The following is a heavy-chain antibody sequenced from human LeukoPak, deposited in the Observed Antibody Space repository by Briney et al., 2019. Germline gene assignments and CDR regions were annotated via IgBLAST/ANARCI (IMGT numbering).Heavy chain of an antibody. V-gene: IGHV4-59*08. Sequence: PSETLSLTCTVSGGSISSYYWSWIRQPPGKGLEWIGYIYYSGSTNYNPSLKSRVTISVDTSKNQFSLKLSSVTAADTAVYYCAIWSTYYSGSGEYNWGQGTPVTVSS. CDR2: IYYSGST. CDR1: GGSISSYY. J-gene: IGHJ4*02. CDR3: AIWSTYYSGSGEYN. D-gene: IGHD3-10*01.